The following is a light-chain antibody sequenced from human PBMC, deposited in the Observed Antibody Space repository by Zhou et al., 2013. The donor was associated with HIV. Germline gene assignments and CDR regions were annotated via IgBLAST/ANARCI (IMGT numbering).Light chain of an antibody. J-gene: IGKJ1*01. CDR3: QQYASSPRT. CDR2: GAS. V-gene: IGKV3-20*01. Sequence: EIVLTQSPGTLSLSPGERATLSCRASQRVNNNYLAWYQQKPGQAPRVLIYGASNRATGIPDRFSGSGSGTDFTLTISRLEPEDFAVYSCQQYASSPRTFGQGTKVEIK. CDR1: QRVNNNY.